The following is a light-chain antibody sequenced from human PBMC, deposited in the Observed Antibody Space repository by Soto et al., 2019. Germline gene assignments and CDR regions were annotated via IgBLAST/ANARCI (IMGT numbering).Light chain of an antibody. CDR2: DAS. CDR3: QQYKSYST. V-gene: IGKV1-5*01. Sequence: VQLTLSPSTVSASVGDRVTLTCRASQSLNTRLAWYQQRPGKAPKLLIYDASTLESGVPSRFSGGGSGTEFTLTINNLQPDDLATYICQQYKSYSTFGQGTKVDI. J-gene: IGKJ1*01. CDR1: QSLNTR.